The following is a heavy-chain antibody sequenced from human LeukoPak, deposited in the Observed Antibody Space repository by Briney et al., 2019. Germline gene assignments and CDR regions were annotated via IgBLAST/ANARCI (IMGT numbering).Heavy chain of an antibody. CDR2: ITSSSSII. J-gene: IGHJ4*02. Sequence: GGSLRFSCAASGFSFSTYSMNWVRQAPGKGLEWISYITSSSSIIYYADSVKGRFTISGDNAKNSLYLQMNSLRAEDTAMYYCARDIVGATDSWGQGTLVTVSS. V-gene: IGHV3-48*04. CDR1: GFSFSTYS. CDR3: ARDIVGATDS. D-gene: IGHD1-26*01.